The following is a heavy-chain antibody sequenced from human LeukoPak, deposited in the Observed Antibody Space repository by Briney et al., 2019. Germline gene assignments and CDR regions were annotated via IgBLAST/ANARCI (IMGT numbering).Heavy chain of an antibody. CDR2: IAYEGSEK. V-gene: IGHV3-30*01. Sequence: GGSLRLSCAASGSIFSGHLLHWVRQAPGKGLEWVAVIAYEGSEKYHADSVKGRFAISRDNSDHTVYLQMNSLRPEDTAVYYCAREGYCSGGSCYSYYYYGMDVWGQGTTVTVSS. J-gene: IGHJ6*02. D-gene: IGHD2-15*01. CDR3: AREGYCSGGSCYSYYYYGMDV. CDR1: GSIFSGHL.